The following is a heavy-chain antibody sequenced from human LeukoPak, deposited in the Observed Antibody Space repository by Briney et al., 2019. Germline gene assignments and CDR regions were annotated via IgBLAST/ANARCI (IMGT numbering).Heavy chain of an antibody. J-gene: IGHJ4*02. CDR2: LYYSGRT. D-gene: IGHD3-22*01. Sequence: SDTLPLLCSVSGGPLSSSGYLWGWIPQPPGKGLEWFGSLYYSGRTYYNPSLKSRVTISVDAPKNQFSLELSSLAAAVTAVCYCARDYYYRSGYYLGAQGT. CDR1: GGPLSSSGYL. V-gene: IGHV4-39*02. CDR3: ARDYYYRSGYYL.